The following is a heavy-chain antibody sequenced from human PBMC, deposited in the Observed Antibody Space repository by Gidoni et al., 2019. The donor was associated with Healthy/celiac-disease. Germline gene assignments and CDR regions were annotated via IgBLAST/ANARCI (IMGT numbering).Heavy chain of an antibody. CDR3: AKDPAIDSSGYYY. V-gene: IGHV3-23*01. D-gene: IGHD3-22*01. J-gene: IGHJ4*02. CDR2: ISGSGGST. CDR1: GFTFSSYA. Sequence: LRLSCAAFGFTFSSYAMSWVRQAPGKGLEWVSAISGSGGSTYYADSVKGRFTISRDNSKNTLYLQMNSLRAEDTAVYYCAKDPAIDSSGYYYWGQGTLVTVSS.